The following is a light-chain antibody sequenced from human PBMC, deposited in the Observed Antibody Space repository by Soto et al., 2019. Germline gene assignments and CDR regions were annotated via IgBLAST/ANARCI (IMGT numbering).Light chain of an antibody. CDR3: HQRKSWPRT. J-gene: IGKJ1*01. CDR2: DTF. CDR1: QPVSNK. V-gene: IGKV3-11*01. Sequence: EIVLTQSPATLSLSPGERATLSCKASQPVSNKLAWYQHKPGQAPRLLIYDTFNRATGIPARFSGSGSGTDFTLTISSLEPEDFAVYYCHQRKSWPRTFGQGTKVDI.